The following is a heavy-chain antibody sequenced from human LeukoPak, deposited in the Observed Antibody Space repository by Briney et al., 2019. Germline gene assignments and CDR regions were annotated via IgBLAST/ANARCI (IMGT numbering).Heavy chain of an antibody. CDR1: GGTFSSYA. V-gene: IGHV1-69*04. D-gene: IGHD1-20*01. Sequence: SVKVSCKASGGTFSSYAISWVRQAPGQGLEWMGRIIPILGIANYAQEFQGRVTITADKSTSTAYMELSSLRSEDTAVYYCARGRGITGTTGAFDIWGQGTMVTVSS. CDR2: IIPILGIA. J-gene: IGHJ3*02. CDR3: ARGRGITGTTGAFDI.